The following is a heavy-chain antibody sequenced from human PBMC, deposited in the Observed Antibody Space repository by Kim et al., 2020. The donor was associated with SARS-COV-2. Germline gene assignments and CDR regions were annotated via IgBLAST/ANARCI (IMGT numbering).Heavy chain of an antibody. CDR3: ARDTIFGEATYGMDV. CDR1: GFPFNSYG. V-gene: IGHV3-33*01. D-gene: IGHD3-3*01. J-gene: IGHJ6*02. Sequence: GGSLRLSCSASGFPFNSYGMHWVRQAPGKGLEWVAVIWFDGRNEYYGDSVKGRFTISRDNSKNTLYLQMNSLRAEDTAVYFCARDTIFGEATYGMDVWGQGTTVIVSS. CDR2: IWFDGRNE.